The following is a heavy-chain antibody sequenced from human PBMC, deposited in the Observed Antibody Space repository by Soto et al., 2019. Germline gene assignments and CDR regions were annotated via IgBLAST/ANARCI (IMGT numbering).Heavy chain of an antibody. CDR3: ARGGYFDSSNYLAY. D-gene: IGHD3-22*01. Sequence: ASVKVSCKASGYTFTRYGINWVRQAPGRGLEWMGWINPGNGNTKYSQQFQGIVIIDRDTSASTAYMELSSLRSEDTAVYDCARGGYFDSSNYLAYWGLGTPVTVSA. J-gene: IGHJ4*02. CDR2: INPGNGNT. V-gene: IGHV1-3*01. CDR1: GYTFTRYG.